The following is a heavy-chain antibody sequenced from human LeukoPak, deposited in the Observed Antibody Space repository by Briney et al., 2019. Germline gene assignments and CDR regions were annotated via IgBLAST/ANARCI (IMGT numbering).Heavy chain of an antibody. CDR2: INTNTGNP. CDR3: ARDGVRGPAAAIDF. CDR1: GYTFTTYA. D-gene: IGHD6-13*01. Sequence: GASVKVSCKASGYTFTTYAIFWVRQAPGQGLEWMGWINTNTGNPTYAQGFTGRFVFSLDTSVTTAYLQISSLKAEDTAFYYCARDGVRGPAAAIDFWGQGTLVTVSS. V-gene: IGHV7-4-1*02. J-gene: IGHJ4*02.